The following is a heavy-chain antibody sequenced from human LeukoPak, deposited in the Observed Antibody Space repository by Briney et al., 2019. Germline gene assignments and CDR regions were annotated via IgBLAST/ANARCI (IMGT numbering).Heavy chain of an antibody. J-gene: IGHJ4*02. CDR2: INHSGST. CDR1: GGSFSGYY. V-gene: IGHV4-34*01. Sequence: SETLSLTCAVYGGSFSGYYWSWIRQPPGKGLEWIGEINHSGSTNYNPSLKSRVTISVDTSKNQFSLKLSSVTAADTAVYYCARGVPDYWGQGTLATVSS. CDR3: ARGVPDY.